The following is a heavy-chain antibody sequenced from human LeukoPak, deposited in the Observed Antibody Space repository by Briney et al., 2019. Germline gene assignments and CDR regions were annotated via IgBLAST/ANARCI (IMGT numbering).Heavy chain of an antibody. Sequence: GASLKISSKGSGSRFTTYWISWVRQLPGKGLEWMGTIDPSDSDTNYSPSFQGHVTISVDKSISTAYLQWSLKASDSAMYYCARGTVTRLDIWGQGTMVTVSS. V-gene: IGHV5-10-1*01. J-gene: IGHJ3*02. CDR3: ARGTVTRLDI. CDR2: IDPSDSDT. D-gene: IGHD4-17*01. CDR1: GSRFTTYW.